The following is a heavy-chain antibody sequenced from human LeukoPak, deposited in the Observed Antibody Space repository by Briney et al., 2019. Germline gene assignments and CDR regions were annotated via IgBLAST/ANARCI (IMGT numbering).Heavy chain of an antibody. CDR1: GLTVSSNY. J-gene: IGHJ3*02. CDR3: ARDGRVGATRLNI. D-gene: IGHD1-26*01. V-gene: IGHV3-66*02. Sequence: GGSLGLSCAASGLTVSSNYMSWVRQAPGKGLEWVSVIYSDDSTYYADSVRGRFTISRDNSKNTLYLQMNSLRAEDTAVYYCARDGRVGATRLNIWGQGTMVTVSS. CDR2: IYSDDST.